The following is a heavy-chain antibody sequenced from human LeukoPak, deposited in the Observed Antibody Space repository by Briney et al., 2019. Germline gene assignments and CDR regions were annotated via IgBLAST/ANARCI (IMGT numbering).Heavy chain of an antibody. V-gene: IGHV1-18*01. D-gene: IGHD5-18*01. CDR3: ARGVRNQRGYSYPFDY. CDR1: GYTFTSYG. Sequence: ASVKVSCKASGYTFTSYGTSWVRQAPGQGLEWMGWISAYNGNTNYAQKLQGRVTMTTDISTSTAYMELRSLRSDDTAVYYCARGVRNQRGYSYPFDYWGQGTLVTVSS. CDR2: ISAYNGNT. J-gene: IGHJ4*02.